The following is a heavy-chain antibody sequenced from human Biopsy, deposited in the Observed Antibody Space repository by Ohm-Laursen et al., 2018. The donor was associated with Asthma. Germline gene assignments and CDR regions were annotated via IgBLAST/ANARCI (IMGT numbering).Heavy chain of an antibody. J-gene: IGHJ4*02. D-gene: IGHD3-16*01. CDR3: ARRGGVRRYFDY. CDR2: IYYIGST. Sequence: SRSLSLTSAVSGGSISSVAYYWPWVRQPPGKGLEWIGHIYYIGSTYYNPSLKSRVAISLDTSKNQLSLKLSSVTAADTAVYFCARRGGVRRYFDYWGQGTLVTVSS. V-gene: IGHV4-30-4*01. CDR1: GGSISSVAYY.